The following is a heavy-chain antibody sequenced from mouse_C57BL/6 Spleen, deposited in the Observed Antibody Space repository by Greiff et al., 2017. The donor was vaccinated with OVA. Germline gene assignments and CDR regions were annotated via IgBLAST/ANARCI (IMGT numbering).Heavy chain of an antibody. CDR2: ISDGGSYT. V-gene: IGHV5-4*03. CDR3: ARNYYEDYAMDY. J-gene: IGHJ4*01. D-gene: IGHD2-4*01. CDR1: GFTFSSYA. Sequence: DVKLVESGGGLVKPGGSLKLSCAASGFTFSSYAMSWVRQTPEKRLEWVATISDGGSYTYYPDNVKGRFTISRDNAKNNLYLQMSHLKSEDTAMYYCARNYYEDYAMDYWGQGTSVTVSS.